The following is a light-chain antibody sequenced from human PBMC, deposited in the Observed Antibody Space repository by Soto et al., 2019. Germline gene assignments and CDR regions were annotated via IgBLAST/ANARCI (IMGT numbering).Light chain of an antibody. J-gene: IGLJ2*01. CDR1: SSDVGGHNS. Sequence: QSVLTQPASVSGSPGQSITISCTGTSSDVGGHNSVSWYQQHPGKGPKLLIYEVSHRPSEISDRFAGSRSGNTASLTIFGLQAEDEADYYCSSYSSRSTPVLFGGGTKLTVL. CDR2: EVS. V-gene: IGLV2-14*01. CDR3: SSYSSRSTPVL.